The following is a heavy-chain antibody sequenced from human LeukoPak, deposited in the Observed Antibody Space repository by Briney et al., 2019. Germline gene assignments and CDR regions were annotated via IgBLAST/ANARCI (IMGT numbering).Heavy chain of an antibody. CDR1: GFTFSSYA. CDR3: AKDAAQLERRGYFDY. D-gene: IGHD1-1*01. CDR2: ISGSGGNT. V-gene: IGHV3-23*01. Sequence: PGGSLRLSCAASGFTFSSYAMSWVRQAPGKGLEWVSVISGSGGNTYYADSVKGRFTISRDNSKTTLYLQMNSLRAEDTAIYYCAKDAAQLERRGYFDYWGQGTLVTVSS. J-gene: IGHJ4*02.